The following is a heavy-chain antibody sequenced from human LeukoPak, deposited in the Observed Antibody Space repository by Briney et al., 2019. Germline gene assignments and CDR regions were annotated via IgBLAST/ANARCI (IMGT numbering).Heavy chain of an antibody. Sequence: TSETLSLTCTVSGDSIDGNYWSWIRQPPGKRLEWIGCIYYSGSTKYSSSLQSRVTISVDTSQNHFSLKLTSATAADTAVYYCARGGEYYGSGRIDPWGQGTLVTVSS. D-gene: IGHD3-10*01. CDR1: GDSIDGNY. J-gene: IGHJ5*02. CDR3: ARGGEYYGSGRIDP. CDR2: IYYSGST. V-gene: IGHV4-59*01.